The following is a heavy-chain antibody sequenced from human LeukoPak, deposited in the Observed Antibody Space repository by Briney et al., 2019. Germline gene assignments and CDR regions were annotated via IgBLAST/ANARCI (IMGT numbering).Heavy chain of an antibody. CDR1: GFTFSSYG. D-gene: IGHD3-10*01. V-gene: IGHV3-30*02. CDR3: ARVDGSGSYRYYYYYGMDV. J-gene: IGHJ6*02. CDR2: IRYDGSNK. Sequence: GGSLRLSCAASGFTFSSYGMHWVRQAPGKGLEWVAFIRYDGSNKYYADSVKGRFTTSRDNAKNSLYLQMNSLRAEDTAVYYCARVDGSGSYRYYYYYGMDVWGQGTTVTVSS.